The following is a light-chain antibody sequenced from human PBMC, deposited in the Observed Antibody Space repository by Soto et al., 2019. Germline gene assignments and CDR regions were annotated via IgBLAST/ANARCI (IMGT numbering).Light chain of an antibody. CDR3: QQYGSSPCT. CDR2: GAS. J-gene: IGKJ1*01. Sequence: EIVLTQSPGTLSLSPGERATLSCRASQSVGSSYLAWYQQKPGQAPRLLIYGASSRATGIPDRFSGSGSGTDFTLTIRRLEPEDFAVNYCQQYGSSPCTFGQGTKVDIK. CDR1: QSVGSSY. V-gene: IGKV3-20*01.